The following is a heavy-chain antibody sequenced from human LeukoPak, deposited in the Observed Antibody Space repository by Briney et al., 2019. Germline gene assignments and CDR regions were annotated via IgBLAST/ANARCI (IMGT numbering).Heavy chain of an antibody. CDR3: ARGARCSSISCYAGRWWMVVRKPMDYYYYGMDV. CDR2: INHSGST. D-gene: IGHD2-2*01. Sequence: SETLSLTCAVYGGSFSGYYWSWIRQPPGKGLEWIGEINHSGSTNYNPSLKSRVTISVDTSKNQFSLKLSSVTAADTAVYYCARGARCSSISCYAGRWWMVVRKPMDYYYYGMDVWGQGTTVTVSS. V-gene: IGHV4-34*01. CDR1: GGSFSGYY. J-gene: IGHJ6*02.